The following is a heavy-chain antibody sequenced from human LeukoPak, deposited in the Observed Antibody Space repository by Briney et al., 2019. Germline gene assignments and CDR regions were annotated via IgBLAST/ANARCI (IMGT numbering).Heavy chain of an antibody. CDR2: IYYSGSA. CDR1: GGSISSSSYY. CDR3: ARHLSSGSSWYNDY. Sequence: SETLSLTCTVSGGSISSSSYYWGWIRQPPGKGLEWIGSIYYSGSAYYNPSLKSRVTISVDTSKNQFSLKLSSVTAAETAVYYCARHLSSGSSWYNDYWGQGTLVTVSS. D-gene: IGHD6-13*01. V-gene: IGHV4-39*01. J-gene: IGHJ4*02.